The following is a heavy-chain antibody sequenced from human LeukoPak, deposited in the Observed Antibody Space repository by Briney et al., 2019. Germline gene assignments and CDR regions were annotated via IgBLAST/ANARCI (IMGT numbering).Heavy chain of an antibody. CDR3: ARGRCLGSPNCYYFDS. D-gene: IGHD2-2*01. CDR2: MDPDSGNT. V-gene: IGHV1-8*01. CDR1: GSAFNNYN. Sequence: ASVKVSCKASGSAFNNYNINWVRQATGQGFEWIGWMDPDSGNTGYDQKFQGRVTISRDTSISTAYMEVDDLRSEDTAVYYCARGRCLGSPNCYYFDSWGQGTLVTVSP. J-gene: IGHJ4*02.